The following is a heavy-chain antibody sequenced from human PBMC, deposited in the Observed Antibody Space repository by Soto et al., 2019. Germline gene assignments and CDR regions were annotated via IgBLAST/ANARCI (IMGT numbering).Heavy chain of an antibody. J-gene: IGHJ4*02. CDR1: GFTLRSRA. CDR2: ISASGDNT. V-gene: IGHV3-23*01. CDR3: AKLTYSDLWSGSHDS. D-gene: IGHD3-3*01. Sequence: PGGSLRLSCAAPGFTLRSRAMSWVRQAPGKGLDWVSIISASGDNTYYADSVKGRFTISRDNSKNTLYLQVNSLRAEDTAVYYCAKLTYSDLWSGSHDSWGQGTLVTVSS.